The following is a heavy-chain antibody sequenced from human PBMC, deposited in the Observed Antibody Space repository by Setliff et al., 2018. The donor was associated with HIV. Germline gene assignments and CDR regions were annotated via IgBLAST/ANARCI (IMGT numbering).Heavy chain of an antibody. Sequence: LSLTCAASGFIFSDYHMDWVRQVPGKGLEWVGRGRHKRNSYTTEYAASVKGRFTISRDDSKSSLYLQMNSLKTEDTAVYYCARSGSYAVMDVWGIGTTVTVSS. CDR3: ARSGSYAVMDV. D-gene: IGHD1-26*01. J-gene: IGHJ6*03. CDR1: GFIFSDYH. V-gene: IGHV3-72*01. CDR2: GRHKRNSYTT.